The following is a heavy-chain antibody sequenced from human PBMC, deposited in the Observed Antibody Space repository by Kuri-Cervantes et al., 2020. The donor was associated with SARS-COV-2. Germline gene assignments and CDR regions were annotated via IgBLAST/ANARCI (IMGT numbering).Heavy chain of an antibody. CDR3: AKDAGIAAAGTRYYYYYYMDV. V-gene: IGHV3-23*01. CDR2: ISGSGGSI. Sequence: GGSLRLSCAASGFTFTTYAMRWVRQAPRKGLEWVSGISGSGGSIYYADSVKGRCAISRDNSKNTLYLQMNSLRAEDTAVYYCAKDAGIAAAGTRYYYYYYMDVWGKGTTVTVSS. J-gene: IGHJ6*03. D-gene: IGHD6-13*01. CDR1: GFTFTTYA.